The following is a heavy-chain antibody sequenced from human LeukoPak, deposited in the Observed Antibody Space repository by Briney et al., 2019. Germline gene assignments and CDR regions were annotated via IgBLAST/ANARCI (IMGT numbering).Heavy chain of an antibody. Sequence: PGGSLRLSCAVSGFSFSSYGMSWVRQAPGKGLEWVAFISGSGGSTKYADSVKGRFAISRDNSKTTLYLQMNSLRAEDKAVYFCAKDHSPFGSGSYSTRYYGMDVWGQGTTVTVS. CDR1: GFSFSSYG. J-gene: IGHJ6*02. CDR2: ISGSGGST. V-gene: IGHV3-23*01. D-gene: IGHD3-10*01. CDR3: AKDHSPFGSGSYSTRYYGMDV.